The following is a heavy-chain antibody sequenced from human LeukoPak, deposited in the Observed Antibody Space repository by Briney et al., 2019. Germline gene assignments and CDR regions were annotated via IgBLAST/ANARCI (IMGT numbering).Heavy chain of an antibody. CDR3: ARVYISSWYKDRAEYFQH. D-gene: IGHD6-13*01. CDR2: MNPNSGNT. CDR1: GYTFTSYD. Sequence: ASVKVSXKASGYTFTSYDINWVRQATGQGLEWMGWMNPNSGNTGYAQKFQGRVTMTRNTSISTAYMELSSLRSEDTAVYYCARVYISSWYKDRAEYFQHWGQGTLVTVSS. V-gene: IGHV1-8*01. J-gene: IGHJ1*01.